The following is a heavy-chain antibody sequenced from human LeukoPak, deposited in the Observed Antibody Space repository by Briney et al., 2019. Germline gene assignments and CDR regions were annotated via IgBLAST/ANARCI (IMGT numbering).Heavy chain of an antibody. V-gene: IGHV1-2*02. CDR2: INPNTGGT. CDR1: GYTFTGNY. Sequence: GASVKVSCKASGYTFTGNYMHWVRQAPGQGLEWMGWINPNTGGTNYAQKFQGRVTMTRDTTISTAYMELSRLTSDDTAVYFCASYPRYSSSPPFDYWGQGTLVTVSS. CDR3: ASYPRYSSSPPFDY. J-gene: IGHJ4*02. D-gene: IGHD6-19*01.